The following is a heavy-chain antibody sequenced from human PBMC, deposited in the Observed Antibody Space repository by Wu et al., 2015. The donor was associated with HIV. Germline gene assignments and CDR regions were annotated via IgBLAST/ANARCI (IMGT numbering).Heavy chain of an antibody. Sequence: QVQLVQSGAEVKKPGSSVKVSCKASGGTFSSYAISWVRQAPGQGLEWMGGIIPIFGTANYAQKFQGRVTITTDESTSTAYMELSSLRSEDTAVYYCARGRGYSGYAEDYYGMDVWGQGTTVTVSS. CDR2: IIPIFGTA. D-gene: IGHD5-12*01. CDR1: GGTFSSYA. J-gene: IGHJ6*02. CDR3: ARGRGYSGYAEDYYGMDV. V-gene: IGHV1-69*05.